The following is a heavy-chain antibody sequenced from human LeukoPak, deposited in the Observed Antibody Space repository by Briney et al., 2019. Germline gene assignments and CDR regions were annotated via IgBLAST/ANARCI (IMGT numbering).Heavy chain of an antibody. CDR2: ISYDGSNK. CDR1: GFTFSSYG. Sequence: HAGGSLRLSCAASGFTFSSYGMHWVRQAPGKGQEWVAVISYDGSNKYYADSVKGRFTISRDNSKNTLYLQMNSLRAEDTAVYYCAKEFGSGSYSWYFDYWGQGTLVTVSS. V-gene: IGHV3-30*18. CDR3: AKEFGSGSYSWYFDY. J-gene: IGHJ4*02. D-gene: IGHD3-10*01.